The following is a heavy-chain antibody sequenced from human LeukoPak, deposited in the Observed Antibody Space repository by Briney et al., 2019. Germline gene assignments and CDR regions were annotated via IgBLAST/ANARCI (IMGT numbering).Heavy chain of an antibody. CDR1: GFTFSSYG. CDR3: AKDNSGWAFDY. V-gene: IGHV3-30*02. CDR2: FRYDGSGN. D-gene: IGHD5-12*01. Sequence: GGSLRLSCAASGFTFSSYGMHWVRQAPGKGLEWVASFRYDGSGNYYADSVKGRFTISRDNSKNTLYLHMNSLRAEDTAVYYCAKDNSGWAFDYWGQGTLVTVSS. J-gene: IGHJ4*02.